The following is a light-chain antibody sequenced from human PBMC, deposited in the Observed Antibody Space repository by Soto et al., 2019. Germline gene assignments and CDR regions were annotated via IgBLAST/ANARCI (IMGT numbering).Light chain of an antibody. V-gene: IGLV2-14*01. CDR2: EVS. CDR3: SSYRSSSQV. CDR1: SSDVGGYNY. Sequence: QSALTQPASVSGSPGQSITISCTGTSSDVGGYNYVSWYQQHPGKAPKLMIYEVSNRPSGVSNRFSGSKSGNTASLTISGLQAEDEADYYCSSYRSSSQVFGTGTKLTVL. J-gene: IGLJ1*01.